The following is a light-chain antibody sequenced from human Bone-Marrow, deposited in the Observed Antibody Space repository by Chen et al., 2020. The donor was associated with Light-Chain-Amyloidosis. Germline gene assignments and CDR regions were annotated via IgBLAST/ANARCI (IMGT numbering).Light chain of an antibody. V-gene: IGKV3-20*01. CDR1: PTISSNY. Sequence: EIVLTQSPGTLSLSPGEGANLSCRASPTISSNYLTWYQQKFGQAPRLLIYGSSSWATGIPDRFTGSGSGTDFTLTINRLEPEDFAMSYWQQYRTSPLTFGGGTKVGIK. CDR2: GSS. CDR3: QQYRTSPLT. J-gene: IGKJ4*01.